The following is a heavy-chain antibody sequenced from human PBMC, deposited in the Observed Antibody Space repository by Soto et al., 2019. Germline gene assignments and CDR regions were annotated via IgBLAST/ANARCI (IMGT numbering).Heavy chain of an antibody. CDR1: GGSISSGGYY. CDR3: ARVWRPAPRRIDP. D-gene: IGHD3-3*01. CDR2: TYYSGST. Sequence: QVQLQESGPGLVKPSQTLSLTCTVSGGSISSGGYYWSWIRQHPGKGMEWIGYTYYSGSTYYTPSFKSRVTISVDTSKNQFSLKLSSVTAADTAVYYCARVWRPAPRRIDPWGQGTLVTVSS. J-gene: IGHJ5*02. V-gene: IGHV4-31*03.